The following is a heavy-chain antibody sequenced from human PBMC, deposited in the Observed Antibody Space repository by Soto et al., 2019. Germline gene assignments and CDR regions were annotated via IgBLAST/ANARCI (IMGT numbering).Heavy chain of an antibody. CDR1: GFSLSTSGVG. D-gene: IGHD3-9*01. Sequence: QITLKESGPTLVKPTQTLTLTCTFSGFSLSTSGVGVAWIRQPPGKALEWLALIYWDDGKRYSPSLKTRLNITKDTSKHQMVLTLPNVDPVDPATYYCAHSPAYDISTGYYPFDYWGQGSLVTVSS. CDR2: IYWDDGK. J-gene: IGHJ4*02. CDR3: AHSPAYDISTGYYPFDY. V-gene: IGHV2-5*02.